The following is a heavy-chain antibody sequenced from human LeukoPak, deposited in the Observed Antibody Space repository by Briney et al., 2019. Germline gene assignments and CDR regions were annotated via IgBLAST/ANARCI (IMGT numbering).Heavy chain of an antibody. V-gene: IGHV5-51*01. CDR2: IYPGDSDT. J-gene: IGHJ6*03. D-gene: IGHD2-15*01. CDR1: GSRFTAYW. CDR3: ARGGQNYYYYYMDV. Sequence: GESLQISCPASGSRFTAYWIAWVRQVPGKTPEWMGSIYPGDSDTKYSPSFQGQVTISADNSITTAYLQWNSMKASDTAMYYCARGGQNYYYYYMDVWGKGTTVTVTS.